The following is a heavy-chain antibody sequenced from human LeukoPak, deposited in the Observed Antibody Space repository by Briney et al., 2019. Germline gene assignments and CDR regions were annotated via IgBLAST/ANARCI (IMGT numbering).Heavy chain of an antibody. Sequence: PGGSLRLSCAASGFAFSSYWMHWVRQAPGKGLVWVSRIHSDGNSTTYADSVKGRFTMSRDNAKNSPYLLLNSLRAEDTAVYYCAREVVVAATRYMDVWGKGTTVTISS. D-gene: IGHD2-15*01. CDR2: IHSDGNST. V-gene: IGHV3-74*01. J-gene: IGHJ6*03. CDR3: AREVVVAATRYMDV. CDR1: GFAFSSYW.